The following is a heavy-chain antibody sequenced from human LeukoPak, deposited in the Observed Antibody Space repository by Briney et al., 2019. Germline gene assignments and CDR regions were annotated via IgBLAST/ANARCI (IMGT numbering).Heavy chain of an antibody. V-gene: IGHV4-4*07. CDR1: GGSISSYH. Sequence: SETLSLTCTVCGGSISSYHWSWIRQPAGKGLEWIGRIYTSGSTNYNPSLKSRVTMSVDTSKNQFSLKLSSVTAADTAVYYCARDIIDFWSGLNWFDPWGQGTLVTVYS. CDR2: IYTSGST. D-gene: IGHD3-3*01. CDR3: ARDIIDFWSGLNWFDP. J-gene: IGHJ5*02.